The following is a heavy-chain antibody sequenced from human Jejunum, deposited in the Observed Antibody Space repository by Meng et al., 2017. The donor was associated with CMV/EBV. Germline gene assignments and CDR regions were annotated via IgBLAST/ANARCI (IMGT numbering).Heavy chain of an antibody. V-gene: IGHV3-74*03. D-gene: IGHD5-18*01. CDR2: IKKDGSYT. J-gene: IGHJ4*02. Sequence: DVQLVESGGGSVHPGGSLRLSGGVSGFTFSSHWMHWFRQVPGKGLVSIARIKKDGSYTTYAESVRGRFTISRDNAANTVYRQMNGLRVEDSAVYYCARVGYSGNWDPLDYWGQGTLVTVSS. CDR1: GFTFSSHW. CDR3: ARVGYSGNWDPLDY.